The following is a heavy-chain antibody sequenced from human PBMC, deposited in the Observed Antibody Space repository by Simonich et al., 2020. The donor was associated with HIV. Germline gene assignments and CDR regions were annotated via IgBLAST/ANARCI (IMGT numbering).Heavy chain of an antibody. V-gene: IGHV4-39*01. J-gene: IGHJ4*01. CDR2: IDYMGTT. CDR1: GGSISSSYYY. D-gene: IGHD3-10*01. Sequence: QLLLQESGPGLVKPSETLSLTCSVSGGSISSSYYYWGWIRQPPGKGLEWIGSIDYMGTTHSNPSRKMRVSRSVDTAKNQFALKLTSVTAADTAVYYCARRGSVSSGSPRYFDSWGHGTLVTVSS. CDR3: ARRGSVSSGSPRYFDS.